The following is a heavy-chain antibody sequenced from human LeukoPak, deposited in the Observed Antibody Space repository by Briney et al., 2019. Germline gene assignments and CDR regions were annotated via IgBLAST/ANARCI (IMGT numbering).Heavy chain of an antibody. Sequence: SSETLSLTCTVSGGSISSGDYFWSWIRQSPGKGLEWIVEINHSGTTNYNPSLKSRVTGSVDPAKNQLSLKVRSVTAADTAVYYCARGGGVAVADYFFDFWGQGTLVTVSS. CDR2: INHSGTT. J-gene: IGHJ4*02. CDR1: GGSISSGDYF. D-gene: IGHD2-21*02. V-gene: IGHV4-61*08. CDR3: ARGGGVAVADYFFDF.